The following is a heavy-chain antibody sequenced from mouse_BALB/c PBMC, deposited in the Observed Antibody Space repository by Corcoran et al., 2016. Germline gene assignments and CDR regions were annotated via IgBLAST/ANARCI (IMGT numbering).Heavy chain of an antibody. CDR3: VRPGGAY. CDR2: ILPGSGNT. CDR1: GYTFRSYW. V-gene: IGHV1-9*01. J-gene: IGHJ3*01. Sequence: QVQLQQSGAELMRPGASVMISCKTTGYTFRSYWIHWVKQRPGHGLEWIGEILPGSGNTNFNEEFRGKATFTADKSSNTAYMQFSSLTSEDSAVYYCVRPGGAYWGQGTLVTVSA. D-gene: IGHD1-1*02.